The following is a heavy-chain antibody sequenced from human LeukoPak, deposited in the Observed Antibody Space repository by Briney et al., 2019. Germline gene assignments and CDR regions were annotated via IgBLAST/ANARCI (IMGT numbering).Heavy chain of an antibody. D-gene: IGHD3-22*01. Sequence: SQTLSLTCAVSGGSISSGGYSWSWIRQPPGKGLEWIGYIYHSGSTYYNPSLKSRVTISVDRSKNQFSLKLSSVTAADTAVYYCARDDYDSSDYYHFDYWGQGTLVTVSS. J-gene: IGHJ4*02. CDR2: IYHSGST. CDR1: GGSISSGGYS. CDR3: ARDDYDSSDYYHFDY. V-gene: IGHV4-30-2*01.